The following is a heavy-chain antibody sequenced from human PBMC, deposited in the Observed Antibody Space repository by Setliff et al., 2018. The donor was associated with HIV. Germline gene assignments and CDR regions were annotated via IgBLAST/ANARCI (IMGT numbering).Heavy chain of an antibody. V-gene: IGHV3-72*01. CDR3: VRGETYAHWPKGDY. CDR2: SSRRGHSYTT. J-gene: IGHJ4*02. Sequence: PGGSLRLSCAVSGFSVSEHFIDWVRQAPGKGLEWVARSSRRGHSYTTEYAASVKGRFTISRDNSKTMVFLRMNSLRPEDSAMYYCVRGETYAHWPKGDYWGQGTLVTVSS. D-gene: IGHD3-16*01. CDR1: GFSVSEHF.